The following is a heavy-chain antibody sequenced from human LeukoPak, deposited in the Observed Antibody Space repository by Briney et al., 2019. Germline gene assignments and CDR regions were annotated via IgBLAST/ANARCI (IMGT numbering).Heavy chain of an antibody. J-gene: IGHJ4*02. CDR3: ARLTGAASGTYYFDF. D-gene: IGHD3-9*01. CDR1: GFIFDDYA. V-gene: IGHV3-9*01. Sequence: GGPLRLSCAASGFIFDDYAMYWVRQAPGKGLEWVSGISWNSSIIDYADSVKGRFTISRDNAKRSLYLQMNTLTTEDTAFYFCARLTGAASGTYYFDFWGQGTLVTVSS. CDR2: ISWNSSII.